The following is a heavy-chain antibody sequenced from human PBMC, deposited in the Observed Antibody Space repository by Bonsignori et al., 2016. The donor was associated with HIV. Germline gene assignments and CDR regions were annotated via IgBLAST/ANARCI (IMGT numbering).Heavy chain of an antibody. J-gene: IGHJ4*02. CDR1: GDTLTNYY. D-gene: IGHD1-14*01. Sequence: QVRVVQSGAEVKKPGASVKLSCKASGDTLTNYYIHWVRQAPGQGLQWMGVINPTGRSTSYAQEFQGRVTMTRDTSTATVYMEVNGLGSDDTAIYYCARDPQPLLRKNYFDSWGQGTLVTV. CDR3: ARDPQPLLRKNYFDS. V-gene: IGHV1-46*01. CDR2: INPTGRST.